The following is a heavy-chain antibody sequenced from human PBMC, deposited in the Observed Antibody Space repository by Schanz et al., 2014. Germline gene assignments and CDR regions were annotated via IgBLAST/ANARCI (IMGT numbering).Heavy chain of an antibody. CDR3: AKEGSIYWDRSVDY. CDR1: GFTVSSNY. D-gene: IGHD1-26*01. V-gene: IGHV3-66*01. Sequence: EVQLVESGGGLVQPGGSLRLSCAASGFTVSSNYMSLVRQAPGKGLECVSITYSGGSTYYADSVKGRFTISRDNSKNTLYLQMNSLRPEDTAVYYCAKEGSIYWDRSVDYWGQGTLVTVSS. CDR2: TYSGGST. J-gene: IGHJ4*02.